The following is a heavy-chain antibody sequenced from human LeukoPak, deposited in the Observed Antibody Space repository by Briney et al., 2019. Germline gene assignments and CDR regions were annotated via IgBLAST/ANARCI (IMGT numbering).Heavy chain of an antibody. D-gene: IGHD6-19*01. CDR1: GGFISSYY. CDR2: SYYSGST. CDR3: ARDRGQWLVGFNYYYYGMDV. J-gene: IGHJ6*02. Sequence: PSETLTLTCTVSGGFISSYYWSWIRQPPGKGLEWIGYSYYSGSTNYNPSLKSRVTISVDTSKNQFSLKLTSVTAADTAVYYCARDRGQWLVGFNYYYYGMDVWGQGTTVTVSS. V-gene: IGHV4-59*01.